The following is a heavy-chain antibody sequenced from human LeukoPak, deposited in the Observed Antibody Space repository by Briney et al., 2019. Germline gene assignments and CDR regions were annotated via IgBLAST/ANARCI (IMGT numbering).Heavy chain of an antibody. D-gene: IGHD3-10*01. CDR1: GYIFTSYW. Sequence: GESLKISCKGSGYIFTSYWIGWVRQMPGKGLEWMGIIYPGDSDTRYSPSFQGQVTISADKSISTAYLQWSSLKASDTATYYCARGKPYYYGSGSYLSGQDSSDYWGQGTLVTVSS. J-gene: IGHJ4*02. CDR3: ARGKPYYYGSGSYLSGQDSSDY. V-gene: IGHV5-51*01. CDR2: IYPGDSDT.